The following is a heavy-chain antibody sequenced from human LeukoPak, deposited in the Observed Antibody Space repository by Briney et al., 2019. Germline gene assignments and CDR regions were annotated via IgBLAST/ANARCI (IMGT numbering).Heavy chain of an antibody. J-gene: IGHJ5*02. V-gene: IGHV3-23*01. CDR2: ISGSGGST. Sequence: GGSLRLSCAASGFTFSSYAMSWVRQAPGKGLEWVSAISGSGGSTYYADSVKGRFTISRDNSKNTLYLQMNSLRAEDTAVYYCAKVYRITMVRGVMGPPDPWGQGTLVTVSS. D-gene: IGHD3-10*01. CDR1: GFTFSSYA. CDR3: AKVYRITMVRGVMGPPDP.